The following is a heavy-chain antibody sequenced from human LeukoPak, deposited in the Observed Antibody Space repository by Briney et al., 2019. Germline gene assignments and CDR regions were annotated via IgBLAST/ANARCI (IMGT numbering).Heavy chain of an antibody. J-gene: IGHJ4*02. Sequence: SETLSLTCTVSGGSISTSNYYWGWIRQPPGKGLEWIGNIFYSGSTYYSPSLRSRVTISLDTSRNQFSLKLNSVTAADTAVYYCAREPVQAYYFDYWGQGTLVTVSS. CDR3: AREPVQAYYFDY. V-gene: IGHV4-39*07. CDR1: GGSISTSNYY. D-gene: IGHD4-17*01. CDR2: IFYSGST.